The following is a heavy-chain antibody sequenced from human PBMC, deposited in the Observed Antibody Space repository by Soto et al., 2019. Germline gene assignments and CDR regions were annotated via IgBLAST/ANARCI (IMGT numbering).Heavy chain of an antibody. CDR2: IYHSGSA. Sequence: APETLSLSCAVSADSISSGGYSWSWLRRPPGKGLEWIGYIYHSGSASHNPSLKSRVTISVDGSKNHFSLQLSSVTAADTAVYYCSRGRLLPAVHCDYWGQGPLVPVPQ. CDR3: SRGRLLPAVHCDY. V-gene: IGHV4-30-2*01. CDR1: ADSISSGGYS. D-gene: IGHD2-2*01. J-gene: IGHJ4*02.